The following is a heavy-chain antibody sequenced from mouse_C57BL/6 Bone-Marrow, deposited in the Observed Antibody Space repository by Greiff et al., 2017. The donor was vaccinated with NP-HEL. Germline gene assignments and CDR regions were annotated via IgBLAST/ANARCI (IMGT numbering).Heavy chain of an antibody. D-gene: IGHD2-2*01. V-gene: IGHV1-69*01. Sequence: QVQLQQPGAELVMPGASVKLSCKASGYTFTSYWMHWVKQRPGQGLEWIGELDPSDSYTNYNQKFKGKSTLTVDTSSSTAYMQLSSLTSEDSAVYYCARERSTMVTFDYWGQGTTLTVSS. CDR3: ARERSTMVTFDY. CDR1: GYTFTSYW. J-gene: IGHJ2*01. CDR2: LDPSDSYT.